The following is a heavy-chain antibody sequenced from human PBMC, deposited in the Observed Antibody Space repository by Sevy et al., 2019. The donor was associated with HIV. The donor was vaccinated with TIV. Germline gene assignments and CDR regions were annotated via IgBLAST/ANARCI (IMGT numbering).Heavy chain of an antibody. V-gene: IGHV1-24*01. CDR1: GYTLTKLS. J-gene: IGHJ5*02. D-gene: IGHD2-15*01. CDR2: FYPQDGET. Sequence: ASVKVSCKVSGYTLTKLSIHWLRQAPGKGLEWMGDFYPQDGETIYAERFQGRLTMTVATSTDTAYMEQSSLTSEDTAVYYCATVGLRYYSGASSYQGDWFDPWGQGTMVTVSS. CDR3: ATVGLRYYSGASSYQGDWFDP.